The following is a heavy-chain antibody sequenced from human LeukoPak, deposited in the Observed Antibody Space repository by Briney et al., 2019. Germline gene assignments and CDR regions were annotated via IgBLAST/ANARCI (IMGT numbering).Heavy chain of an antibody. J-gene: IGHJ4*02. V-gene: IGHV4-59*08. D-gene: IGHD3-22*01. CDR2: IYYSGST. CDR3: PRGDSSGWFDY. Sequence: SETLSLTCTVSGGSISSYYWSWIRQPPGKGLEWIGYIYYSGSTNYNPSLKSRVTISVDTSKNQFSLKLSSVTAADTAVYYCPRGDSSGWFDYWGQGTLVTVSS. CDR1: GGSISSYY.